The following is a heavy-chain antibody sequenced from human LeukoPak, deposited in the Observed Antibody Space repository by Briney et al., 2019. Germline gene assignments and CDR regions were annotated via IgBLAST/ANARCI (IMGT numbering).Heavy chain of an antibody. CDR3: ATVGGVSGRAFDM. V-gene: IGHV3-74*01. CDR1: GXSFGSYW. D-gene: IGHD2-8*01. Sequence: GGSLRLSCAASGXSFGSYWVHWVRQAPGKGLVWVSHIKSDGSSTSYADSVKGRFTISRDNAKNTLYLQMNSLRVEDAAVYYCATVGGVSGRAFDMWGQGTVVTVSS. CDR2: IKSDGSST. J-gene: IGHJ3*02.